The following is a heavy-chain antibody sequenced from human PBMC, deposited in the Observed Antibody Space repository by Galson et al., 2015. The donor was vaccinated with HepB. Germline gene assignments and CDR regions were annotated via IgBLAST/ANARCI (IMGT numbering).Heavy chain of an antibody. D-gene: IGHD3-16*01. Sequence: ALRLPCAAWGLIFNTTGQHWVRHAPGKGLEWVAVIWYDGSKKYYADSVKGRFTISRDNSKNTLYLQMNSLRGEDTAVYYCTTGGGKARKLEGLDYWGQGTLVTVSS. J-gene: IGHJ4*02. CDR1: GLIFNTTG. CDR3: TTGGGKARKLEGLDY. CDR2: IWYDGSKK. V-gene: IGHV3-33*01.